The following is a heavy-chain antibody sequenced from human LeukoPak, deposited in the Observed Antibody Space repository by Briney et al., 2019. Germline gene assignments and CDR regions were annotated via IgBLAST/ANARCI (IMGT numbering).Heavy chain of an antibody. Sequence: PGGSLRLSCAASGFTFSSYGMHWVRQAPGKGLEWVAVISYDGSNKYYADSVKGRFTISRDNSKNTLYLQMNSLRAEDTAVYYCAKDSDGSGSYFVGWGQGTLVTVSS. CDR2: ISYDGSNK. CDR3: AKDSDGSGSYFVG. CDR1: GFTFSSYG. D-gene: IGHD3-10*01. J-gene: IGHJ4*02. V-gene: IGHV3-30*18.